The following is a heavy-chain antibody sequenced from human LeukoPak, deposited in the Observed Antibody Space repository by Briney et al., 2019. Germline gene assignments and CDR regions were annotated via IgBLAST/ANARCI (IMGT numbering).Heavy chain of an antibody. D-gene: IGHD6-6*01. Sequence: SETLSLTCTVSGGSISSGSYYWSGIRQPAWKGLEWIGRIYTSGSTNYNPSLKSRVTISVDTSKNQFSLKLSSVTAADTAVYYCARGLAARRIVRYYHYMDVWGKGTTVTVSS. J-gene: IGHJ6*03. CDR3: ARGLAARRIVRYYHYMDV. CDR1: GGSISSGSYY. CDR2: IYTSGST. V-gene: IGHV4-61*02.